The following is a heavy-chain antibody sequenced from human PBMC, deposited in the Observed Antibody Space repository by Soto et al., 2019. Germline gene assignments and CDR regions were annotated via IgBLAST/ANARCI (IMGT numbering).Heavy chain of an antibody. D-gene: IGHD3-10*01. CDR3: ARHMGGVGIINYYYYGMDV. J-gene: IGHJ6*02. CDR1: GFSIRSSSYY. CDR2: IYYSGST. Sequence: SETLSLTCTFSGFSIRSSSYYWGWIRQPPGKGLEWIGSIYYSGSTYYNPSLKSRVTISVDTSKNQFSLKLSSVTAADTAVYYCARHMGGVGIINYYYYGMDVWGQGTTVTVSS. V-gene: IGHV4-39*01.